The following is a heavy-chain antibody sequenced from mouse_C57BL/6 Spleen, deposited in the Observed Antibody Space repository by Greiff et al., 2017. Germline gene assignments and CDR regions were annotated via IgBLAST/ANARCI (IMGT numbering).Heavy chain of an antibody. Sequence: QVQLQQSGTELVKPGASVKLSCKASGYTFTRYWMHWVKQRPGQGLEWIGNINTSNGGTNYNEKFKSKATLTVDKYSSTAYMQLSSLTSEDSAVYDCARSGPVVALYYYAMDYWGQGTSVTVSS. D-gene: IGHD1-1*01. J-gene: IGHJ4*01. CDR1: GYTFTRYW. V-gene: IGHV1-53*01. CDR3: ARSGPVVALYYYAMDY. CDR2: INTSNGGT.